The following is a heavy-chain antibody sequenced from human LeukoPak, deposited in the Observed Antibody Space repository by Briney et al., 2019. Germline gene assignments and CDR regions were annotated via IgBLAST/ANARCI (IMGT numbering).Heavy chain of an antibody. J-gene: IGHJ5*02. CDR1: GYTFTSYD. CDR2: MNPNSGNT. CDR3: ARGRRYSSCLFNWFDP. D-gene: IGHD6-19*01. Sequence: ASVKVSCKASGYTFTSYDINWVRQATGQGLEWMGWMNPNSGNTGYAQKFQGRVTMTRNTSISTAYMELSSLRSEDTAVYYCARGRRYSSCLFNWFDPWGQGTLVTVSS. V-gene: IGHV1-8*02.